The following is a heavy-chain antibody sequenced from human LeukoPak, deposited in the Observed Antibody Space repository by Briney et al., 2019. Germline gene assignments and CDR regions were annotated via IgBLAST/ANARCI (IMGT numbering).Heavy chain of an antibody. CDR3: ARQRRGSYGDYSEGDF. V-gene: IGHV5-51*01. D-gene: IGHD4-17*01. J-gene: IGHJ4*02. CDR2: IYPGDSDT. CDR1: GYSFTSYW. Sequence: GESLKISCKGSGYSFTSYWIGWVRQMPGKGLEWMGIIYPGDSDTRYSPSFQGQVTISADKSISTAYLQWSSLKALDTAMYYCARQRRGSYGDYSEGDFWGQGTLVTVSS.